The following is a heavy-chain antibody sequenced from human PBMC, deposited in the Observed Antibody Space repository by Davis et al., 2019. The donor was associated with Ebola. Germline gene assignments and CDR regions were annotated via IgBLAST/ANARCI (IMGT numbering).Heavy chain of an antibody. CDR2: IYYSGST. CDR1: SGSISSHY. CDR3: ARVFDYYVSSGLY. J-gene: IGHJ4*02. V-gene: IGHV4-59*11. Sequence: PSETLSLTCTVSSGSISSHYWSWIRQPPGKGLEWIGYIYYSGSTNYNPSLKSRVTISVDTSKHQFSLKLSSVTAADTAVYYCARVFDYYVSSGLYWGQGTLVTVSS. D-gene: IGHD3-22*01.